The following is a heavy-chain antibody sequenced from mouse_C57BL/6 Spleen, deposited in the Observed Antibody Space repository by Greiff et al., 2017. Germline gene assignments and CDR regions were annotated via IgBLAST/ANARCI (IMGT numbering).Heavy chain of an antibody. J-gene: IGHJ3*01. CDR2: IWGNGGT. V-gene: IGHV2-3*01. CDR3: AKPLYYPLGGLAY. CDR1: GFSFTSYG. D-gene: IGHD1-1*01. Sequence: QVQLKESGPGLVAPSHSLSITCTVSGFSFTSYGVSWVRQPPGQGLEWLGIIWGNGGTNYHSALIPRLTTSKDNQTCHVFLKLNSRQTDDTATYYCAKPLYYPLGGLAYWGQGTLVTVSA.